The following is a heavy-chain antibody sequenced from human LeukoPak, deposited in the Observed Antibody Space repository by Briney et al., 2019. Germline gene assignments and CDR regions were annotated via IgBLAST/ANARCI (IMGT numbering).Heavy chain of an antibody. V-gene: IGHV3-23*01. CDR3: AKDRNAWPTNFDS. CDR1: GFTFSTYA. Sequence: PGGALRLSCAAPGFTFSTYAVNWVRQAPGKGLEWVSAISSSGGTTYYAESVKGRCSISRDNSKNTLYLRMNSLRAEDTAIYYCAKDRNAWPTNFDSWGQGTLVTVSA. CDR2: ISSSGGTT. J-gene: IGHJ4*02. D-gene: IGHD5-24*01.